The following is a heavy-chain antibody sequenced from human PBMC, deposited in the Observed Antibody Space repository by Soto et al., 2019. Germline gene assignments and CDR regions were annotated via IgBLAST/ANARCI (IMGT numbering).Heavy chain of an antibody. D-gene: IGHD3-22*01. V-gene: IGHV3-53*01. Sequence: EVQLVESGGGLIQPGGSLRLSCAASGFTVSSNYMSWVRQAPGKGLEWVTVIYSGDSTYYADALKGRFSISRDNYKNTLYLQMNSLIAEDTAVYYCTRDRVESGYPEYFQHWGQGTLVTVSS. CDR2: IYSGDST. CDR3: TRDRVESGYPEYFQH. CDR1: GFTVSSNY. J-gene: IGHJ1*01.